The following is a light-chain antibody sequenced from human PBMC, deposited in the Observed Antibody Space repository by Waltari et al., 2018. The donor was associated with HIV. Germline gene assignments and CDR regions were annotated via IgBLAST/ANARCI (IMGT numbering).Light chain of an antibody. CDR2: DNT. CDR1: SSNIGNNF. CDR3: GTWDSSLSAWV. J-gene: IGLJ2*01. V-gene: IGLV1-51*01. Sequence: QSVLTQPPSVSAAPGQKVTISCSGSSSNIGNNFLSWFRHPPGTAPKLLIYDNTRRPSGIPDRFSGSKSGTSATLGITGLQSGDEADYYCGTWDSSLSAWVFGGGTKLTVL.